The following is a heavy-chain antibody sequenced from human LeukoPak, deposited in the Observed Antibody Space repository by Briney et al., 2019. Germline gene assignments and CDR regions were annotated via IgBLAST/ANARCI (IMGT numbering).Heavy chain of an antibody. J-gene: IGHJ6*02. CDR2: ISAYNGNT. CDR3: ARDDRYSRSFDWLFPSGNCYYGMDV. D-gene: IGHD3-9*01. Sequence: ASVKVSCKASGYTFTSYGISWVRQAPGQGLEWMGWISAYNGNTNYAQKLQGRVTMTTDTSTSTAYMELRSLRSDDTAVYYCARDDRYSRSFDWLFPSGNCYYGMDVWGQGTTVTVSS. V-gene: IGHV1-18*01. CDR1: GYTFTSYG.